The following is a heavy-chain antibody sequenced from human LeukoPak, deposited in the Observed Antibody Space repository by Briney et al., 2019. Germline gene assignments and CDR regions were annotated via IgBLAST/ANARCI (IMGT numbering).Heavy chain of an antibody. Sequence: SVKVSCKASGGTFSSYAIGWVRQAPGQGLEWMGGIIPIFGTANYAQKFQGRVTITADESTSTAYMELSRLKSDDTAVYFCARDHRAPYYYDSGGYYLRGYFDSWGQGTVLTVSS. J-gene: IGHJ4*02. CDR2: IIPIFGTA. D-gene: IGHD3-22*01. V-gene: IGHV1-69*13. CDR1: GGTFSSYA. CDR3: ARDHRAPYYYDSGGYYLRGYFDS.